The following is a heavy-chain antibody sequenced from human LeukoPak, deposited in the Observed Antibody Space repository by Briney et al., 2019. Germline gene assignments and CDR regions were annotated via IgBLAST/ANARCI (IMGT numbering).Heavy chain of an antibody. CDR1: GFTFSSYG. CDR3: AKASYSSSSGRYYYYYMDV. D-gene: IGHD6-13*01. V-gene: IGHV3-30*02. Sequence: LPGGSLRLSCAASGFTFSSYGMHWVRQAPGKGLEWVAFIRYDGSNKYYADSVKGRFTISRDNSKNTLYLQMNSLRAKDTAVYYCAKASYSSSSGRYYYYYMDVWGKGTTVTVSS. CDR2: IRYDGSNK. J-gene: IGHJ6*03.